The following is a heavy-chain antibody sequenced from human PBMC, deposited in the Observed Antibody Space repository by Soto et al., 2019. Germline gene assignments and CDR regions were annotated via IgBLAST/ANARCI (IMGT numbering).Heavy chain of an antibody. CDR2: IYHSGYT. D-gene: IGHD1-26*01. V-gene: IGHV4-31*01. J-gene: IGHJ4*02. Sequence: QVQLQESGPGLVKPSQTLSLTCTVSGGSISSGGHYWXXIRQHPGKGLEWIGYIYHSGYTDYTPXXXXXAXXXXXXXXXXXXXXXXXXXXXXXXXXXXXRAVGNSFFDCWGQGAQVTVSS. CDR1: GGSISSGGHY. CDR3: XRAVGNSFFDC.